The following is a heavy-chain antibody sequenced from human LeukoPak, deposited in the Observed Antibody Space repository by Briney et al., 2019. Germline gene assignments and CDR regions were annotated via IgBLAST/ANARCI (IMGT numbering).Heavy chain of an antibody. D-gene: IGHD5-18*01. CDR2: IKQDGSQK. CDR3: ARDESGDSYGLY. Sequence: GGSLRLSCAVSGFTFSSYWMNWVRQAPGKGLEWVANIKQDGSQKYYVDSVRGRFTISRDNAKNSLYMQLNSLRAEDTAVYYCARDESGDSYGLYWGQGTLVTVSS. CDR1: GFTFSSYW. V-gene: IGHV3-7*05. J-gene: IGHJ4*02.